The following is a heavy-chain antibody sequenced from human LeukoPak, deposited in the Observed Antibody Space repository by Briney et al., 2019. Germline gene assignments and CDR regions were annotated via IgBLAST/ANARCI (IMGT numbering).Heavy chain of an antibody. J-gene: IGHJ3*02. D-gene: IGHD6-13*01. V-gene: IGHV1-2*02. CDR2: INPNSGGT. Sequence: GASVKVSCKASGYTFTGYYMHWVRQAPGQGLEWMGWINPNSGGTNYAQKFQGRVTMTRDTSISTAYMELSRLRSDDTAVYYCARCRVYSISWCDAFDIWGQGTMVTVSS. CDR1: GYTFTGYY. CDR3: ARCRVYSISWCDAFDI.